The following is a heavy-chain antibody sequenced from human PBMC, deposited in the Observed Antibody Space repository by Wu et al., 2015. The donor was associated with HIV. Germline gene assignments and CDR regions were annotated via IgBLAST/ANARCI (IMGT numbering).Heavy chain of an antibody. D-gene: IGHD6-13*01. CDR3: AREGXSTWYPQDEYFQH. CDR1: GFKFIDYY. Sequence: VQLVQSGADVKRPGTTVKVSCRISGFKFIDYYISWVQQAPGKGLEWMGFVDPENGQTMYAAKFQDRVTITADASTDTAYMELSSLRSEDTAIYYCAREGXSTWYPQDEYFQHWGQGTLVIVSS. CDR2: VDPENGQT. V-gene: IGHV1-69-2*01. J-gene: IGHJ1*01.